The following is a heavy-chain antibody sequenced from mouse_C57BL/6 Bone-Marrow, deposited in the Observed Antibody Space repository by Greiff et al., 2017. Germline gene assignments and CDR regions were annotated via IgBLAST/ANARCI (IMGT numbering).Heavy chain of an antibody. CDR1: GYTFTSYW. J-gene: IGHJ2*01. CDR2: IYPGSGST. Sequence: VQLQQPGAELVKPGASVKMSCKASGYTFTSYWITWVKQRPGQGLEWIGDIYPGSGSTNYNEKFKSKATLTVDTSSSTAYMQLSSLTSEDSAVYYCARDYYGSSYLDSFLYWGQGTPLTVSS. D-gene: IGHD1-1*01. CDR3: ARDYYGSSYLDSFLY. V-gene: IGHV1-55*01.